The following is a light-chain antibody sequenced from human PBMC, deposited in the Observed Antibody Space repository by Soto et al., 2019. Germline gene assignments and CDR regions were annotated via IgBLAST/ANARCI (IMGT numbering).Light chain of an antibody. Sequence: QSVLTQPPSASGTPGQRVTISCSGSSSNIGTYSVHWYQHLPGTAPKLLIYDNNKRPSGVPDRFSGSKSGTSASLAITGLQSEDEADYYCAAWDDSLNGVIFGGGTQLTVL. J-gene: IGLJ2*01. CDR1: SSNIGTYS. CDR3: AAWDDSLNGVI. V-gene: IGLV1-44*01. CDR2: DNN.